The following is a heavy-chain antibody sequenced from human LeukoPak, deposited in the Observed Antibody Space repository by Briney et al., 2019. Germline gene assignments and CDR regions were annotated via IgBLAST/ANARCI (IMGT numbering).Heavy chain of an antibody. CDR3: ARGLSAIVY. D-gene: IGHD2-15*01. CDR1: GGSIDTSSYY. J-gene: IGHJ4*02. V-gene: IGHV4-39*07. Sequence: SETLSLTCTVSGGSIDTSSYYWGWIRQPPGKGLEWIGEIYHSGSTNYNPSLKSRVTISVDKSKNQFSLKLSSVTAADTAVYYCARGLSAIVYWGQGTLVTVSS. CDR2: IYHSGST.